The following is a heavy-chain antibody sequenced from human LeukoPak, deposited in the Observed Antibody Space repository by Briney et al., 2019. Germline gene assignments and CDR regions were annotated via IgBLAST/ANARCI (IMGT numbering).Heavy chain of an antibody. J-gene: IGHJ4*02. D-gene: IGHD3-10*01. CDR3: AKDQYYYGSGSPDY. CDR1: GFTFRNYG. Sequence: GGSLRLSCAASGFTFRNYGMHWVRQAPGKGLEWVSTISGNGGSTYYADSVKGRFTISRDNSKNTLFLQMNNLRAEDTAVYYCAKDQYYYGSGSPDYWGQGTLVTVSS. V-gene: IGHV3-23*01. CDR2: ISGNGGST.